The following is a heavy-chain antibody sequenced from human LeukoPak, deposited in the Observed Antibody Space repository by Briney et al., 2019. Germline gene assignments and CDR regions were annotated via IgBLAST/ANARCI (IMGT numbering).Heavy chain of an antibody. CDR1: GGSINNYY. V-gene: IGHV4-4*07. CDR2: IFTSGST. CDR3: ARAPVTVKDSFDI. Sequence: SETLSLTCAVSGGSINNYYWSWIRQPAGKGLEWIGRIFTSGSTNNNASLKSRVTMSVDTSKNQFSLKLRSMTAADTAVYYCARAPVTVKDSFDIWGQGTMVTVSS. J-gene: IGHJ3*02. D-gene: IGHD4-11*01.